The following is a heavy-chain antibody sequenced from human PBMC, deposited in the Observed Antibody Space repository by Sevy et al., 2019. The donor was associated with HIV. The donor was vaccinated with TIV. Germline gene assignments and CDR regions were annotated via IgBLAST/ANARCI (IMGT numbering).Heavy chain of an antibody. D-gene: IGHD6-13*01. CDR2: ISTRSSAI. V-gene: IGHV3-48*01. J-gene: IGHJ6*02. CDR1: GFTFSSFS. CDR3: ARESASGTPGGVYYYYYNMDV. Sequence: LSVTCAASGFTFSSFSMNWVRQAPGKGPEWISYISTRSSAIYYADSMKGRFTISRDNSKNSLYLQMNSLRAEDTAVYYCARESASGTPGGVYYYYYNMDVWGQGTTVTVSS.